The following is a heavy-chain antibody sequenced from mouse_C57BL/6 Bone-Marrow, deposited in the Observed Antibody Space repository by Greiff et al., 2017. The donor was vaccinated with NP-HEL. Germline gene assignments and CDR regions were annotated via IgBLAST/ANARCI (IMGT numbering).Heavy chain of an antibody. CDR2: ISSGSSTI. J-gene: IGHJ3*01. D-gene: IGHD2-4*01. V-gene: IGHV5-17*01. CDR1: GFTFSDYG. CDR3: ASPSYYDYSWFAY. Sequence: EVQLVESGGGLVKPGGSLKLFCAASGFTFSDYGMHWVRQAPEKGLEWVAYISSGSSTIYYADTVKGRFTISRDNAKNTLFLQMTSLRSEDTAMYYCASPSYYDYSWFAYWGQGTLVTVSA.